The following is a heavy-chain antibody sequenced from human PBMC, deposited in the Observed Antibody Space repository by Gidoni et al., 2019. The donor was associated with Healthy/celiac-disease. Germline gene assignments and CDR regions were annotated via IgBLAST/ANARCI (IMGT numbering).Heavy chain of an antibody. J-gene: IGHJ4*02. CDR3: ANSPHPQWLFDY. Sequence: EAQLLESGGGLVQPVGSLRLFCPSTCFTFGSHAVRWVGKAPGKGLEWVSAISGSSGSTYYADSVKGRFTITRDNSKNTLYLQMSSLRAEDTAVYYCANSPHPQWLFDYWGQGTLVTVSS. D-gene: IGHD6-19*01. V-gene: IGHV3-23*01. CDR1: CFTFGSHA. CDR2: ISGSSGST.